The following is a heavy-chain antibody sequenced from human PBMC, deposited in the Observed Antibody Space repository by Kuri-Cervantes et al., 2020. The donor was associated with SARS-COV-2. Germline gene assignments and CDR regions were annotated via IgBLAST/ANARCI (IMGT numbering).Heavy chain of an antibody. CDR2: ISGSSGST. CDR1: GFAFSNFA. Sequence: GGSLRLSCAASGFAFSNFAMSWVRQAPGKGLEWVSAISGSSGSTYYADSVKGRFTISRDSSKNTLYLQMNSLRAEDTAVYYCAKNSLAPTPEYMDVWGKGTTVTVSS. J-gene: IGHJ6*03. D-gene: IGHD2-2*01. V-gene: IGHV3-23*01. CDR3: AKNSLAPTPEYMDV.